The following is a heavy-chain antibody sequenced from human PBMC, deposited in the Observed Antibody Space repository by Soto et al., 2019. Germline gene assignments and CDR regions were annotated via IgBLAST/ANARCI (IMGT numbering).Heavy chain of an antibody. Sequence: ASVKVSCKVSGYTLTELSIHWVRRAPGKGLEWMGGFDPEDGETIYAQKFQGRVTMTEDTSTDTAYMELSSLRSEDTAVYYCATDLGNIAAAGTGFYYYGMDVWGQGTTVTV. CDR2: FDPEDGET. CDR1: GYTLTELS. V-gene: IGHV1-24*01. CDR3: ATDLGNIAAAGTGFYYYGMDV. D-gene: IGHD6-13*01. J-gene: IGHJ6*02.